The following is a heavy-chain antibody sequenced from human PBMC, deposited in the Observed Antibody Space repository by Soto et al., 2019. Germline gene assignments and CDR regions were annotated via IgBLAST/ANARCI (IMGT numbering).Heavy chain of an antibody. CDR3: AKDGYLDTYYFDY. CDR1: GFTFSSYA. Sequence: LRLSCAASGFTFSSYAMHWVRQAPGKGLEWVAVISYDGISKHYADSVKGRFSISRDDSENTLYVQMNSLRAEDTAVYYCAKDGYLDTYYFDYWGQGTLVTVSS. V-gene: IGHV3-30-3*01. J-gene: IGHJ4*02. D-gene: IGHD3-9*01. CDR2: ISYDGISK.